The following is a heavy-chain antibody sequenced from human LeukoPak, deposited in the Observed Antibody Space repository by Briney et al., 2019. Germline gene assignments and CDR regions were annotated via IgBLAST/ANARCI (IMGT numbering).Heavy chain of an antibody. J-gene: IGHJ4*02. CDR2: IYYSGST. CDR3: ARYHSTWGLNY. Sequence: SETLSLTCTVSGASISSITYYWGWIRQPPGKGLEWIGSIYYSGSTYYTTSLKSRATISIDTSNNQFSLKLTSVTAADTAVYYCARYHSTWGLNYWGQGTLVTVSS. V-gene: IGHV4-39*01. CDR1: GASISSITYY. D-gene: IGHD2-2*01.